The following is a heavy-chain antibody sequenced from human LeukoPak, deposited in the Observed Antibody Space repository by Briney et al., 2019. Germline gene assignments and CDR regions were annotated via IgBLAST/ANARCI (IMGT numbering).Heavy chain of an antibody. CDR3: ATYSSLNAREFQY. V-gene: IGHV3-7*01. D-gene: IGHD3-22*01. J-gene: IGHJ1*01. CDR1: GFTFSNYW. Sequence: GGSLRLSCEGSGFTFSNYWMSWVRQAPGKGLEWVAIIKTDGSEKYYVDSVKGRFTISRDNAKNSLYLQMNSLRAEDTAVYYCATYSSLNAREFQYWGQGTLVTVSS. CDR2: IKTDGSEK.